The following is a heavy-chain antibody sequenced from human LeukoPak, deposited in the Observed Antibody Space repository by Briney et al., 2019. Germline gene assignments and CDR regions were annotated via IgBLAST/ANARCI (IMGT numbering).Heavy chain of an antibody. Sequence: PGGSLRLSCAASGFTFSSYAMSWVRQAPGKGLEWVSVIYSGGSTYYADSVKGRFTISRDNSKNTLYLQMNSLRAEDTAVYYCARDPLTGTTGGDYWGQGTLVTVSS. D-gene: IGHD1-20*01. CDR1: GFTFSSYA. V-gene: IGHV3-53*01. J-gene: IGHJ4*02. CDR3: ARDPLTGTTGGDY. CDR2: IYSGGST.